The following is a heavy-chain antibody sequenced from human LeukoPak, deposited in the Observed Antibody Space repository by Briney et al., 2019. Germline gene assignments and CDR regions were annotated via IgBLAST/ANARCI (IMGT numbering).Heavy chain of an antibody. Sequence: GASVKVSCKASGYTFTGYYMHWVRQAPGQGLEWMGWINPNSDGTNYAQKFQGRVTMTRDTSISTAYMELSRLGSEDTAVYYCARDYGYSYGYPGAYWGQGTLVTVSP. CDR1: GYTFTGYY. CDR3: ARDYGYSYGYPGAY. D-gene: IGHD5-18*01. CDR2: INPNSDGT. V-gene: IGHV1-2*02. J-gene: IGHJ4*02.